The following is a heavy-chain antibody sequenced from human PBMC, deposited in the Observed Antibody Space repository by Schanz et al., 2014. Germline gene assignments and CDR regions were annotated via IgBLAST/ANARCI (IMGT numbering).Heavy chain of an antibody. CDR2: ISSGSSYA. CDR1: GFTFRDYY. J-gene: IGHJ4*01. V-gene: IGHV3-11*05. D-gene: IGHD6-13*01. Sequence: QVQLVESGGGLVKPGGSLRLSCAASGFTFRDYYMSWIRQAPGKGLEWVSDISSGSSYANYADSVKGRFTISRDNAKNSLYLQMNSLRAEDTAVYYCAREQIMAVAGLVDYWGHGTLVTVSS. CDR3: AREQIMAVAGLVDY.